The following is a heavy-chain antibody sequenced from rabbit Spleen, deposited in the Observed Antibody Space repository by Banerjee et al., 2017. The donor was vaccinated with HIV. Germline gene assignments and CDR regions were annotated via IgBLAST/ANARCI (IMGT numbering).Heavy chain of an antibody. CDR3: ARTASGDNYWLTRLDL. D-gene: IGHD1-1*01. V-gene: IGHV1S45*01. Sequence: QEQLVESGGGLVQPEGSLTLTCTASGFSFSSGYYMCWVRQAPGKGLEWIGCIYIGSSGNTYYASWVNGRFTISKTSSTTVTLQMTSLTAADTATYFCARTASGDNYWLTRLDLWGPGTLVTVS. J-gene: IGHJ3*01. CDR1: GFSFSSGYY. CDR2: IYIGSSGNT.